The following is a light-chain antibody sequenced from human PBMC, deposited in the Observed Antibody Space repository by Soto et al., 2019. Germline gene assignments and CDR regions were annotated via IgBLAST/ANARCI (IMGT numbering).Light chain of an antibody. CDR3: QQAYSFPLT. Sequence: DIQMTQSPSSVSASIGDRVTITCRARQNISFWLAWYRHKPGKAPKSLIRGASSLQPGVPSRVSGSGSGTDFPITIINLQPEDFATYYCQQAYSFPLTCGGGTKVEI. CDR1: QNISFW. V-gene: IGKV1D-12*01. J-gene: IGKJ4*01. CDR2: GAS.